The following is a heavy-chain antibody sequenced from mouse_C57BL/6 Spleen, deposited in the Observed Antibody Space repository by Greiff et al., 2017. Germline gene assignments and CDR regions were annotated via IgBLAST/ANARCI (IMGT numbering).Heavy chain of an antibody. Sequence: QVQLQQSGPELVKPGASVKISCKASGYAFSSSWMNWVKQRPGKGLEWIGRIYPGDGDTNYNGKFKGKATLTADKSSCTAYMQLSNLTSEDSAFYFCARYDGYYFDYWGQGTTLTVSS. CDR2: IYPGDGDT. CDR3: ARYDGYYFDY. D-gene: IGHD2-2*01. J-gene: IGHJ2*01. V-gene: IGHV1-82*01. CDR1: GYAFSSSW.